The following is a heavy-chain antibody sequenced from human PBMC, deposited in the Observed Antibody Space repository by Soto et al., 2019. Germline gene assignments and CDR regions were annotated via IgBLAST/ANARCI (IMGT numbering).Heavy chain of an antibody. V-gene: IGHV3-23*01. CDR2: ISGSGGST. CDR3: AKGDYYDSSGYYPTYNWFDP. Sequence: GGSLRLSCAASGFTFSSYAMSWVRQAPGKGLEWVSAISGSGGSTYYADSVKGRFTISRDNSKNTLYLQMNSLRAEDTAVYYCAKGDYYDSSGYYPTYNWFDPWGQGTLVTVSS. J-gene: IGHJ5*02. CDR1: GFTFSSYA. D-gene: IGHD3-22*01.